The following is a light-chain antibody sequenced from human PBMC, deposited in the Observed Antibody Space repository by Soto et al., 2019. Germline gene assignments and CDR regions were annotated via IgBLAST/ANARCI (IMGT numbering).Light chain of an antibody. V-gene: IGKV1-39*01. Sequence: DIQMTQSPSSLSASVGDRVTITCRASQSISSYLNGYQQKPGKAPKLLIYAASSLQSGVPSRFSGSGSGTDFTLTISSLQPEDFATYYCQQSYSTPRTFGHGTKLEIK. CDR3: QQSYSTPRT. J-gene: IGKJ2*01. CDR1: QSISSY. CDR2: AAS.